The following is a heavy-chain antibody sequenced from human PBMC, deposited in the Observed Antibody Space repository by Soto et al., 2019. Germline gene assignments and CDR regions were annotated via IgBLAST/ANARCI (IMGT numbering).Heavy chain of an antibody. V-gene: IGHV4-59*01. J-gene: IGHJ6*02. CDR3: ARDNSISGSYYYGMDV. CDR1: GGSISSYY. D-gene: IGHD5-12*01. Sequence: SETLSLTCTVSGGSISSYYWSWIRQPPGKGLEWIGYIYYSGSTNYNPSLKSRVTISVDTSKNQFSLKLSSVTAADTAVYYCARDNSISGSYYYGMDVWGQGTTVTSP. CDR2: IYYSGST.